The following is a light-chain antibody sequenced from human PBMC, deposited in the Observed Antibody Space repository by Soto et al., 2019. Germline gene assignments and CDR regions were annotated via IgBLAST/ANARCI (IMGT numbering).Light chain of an antibody. CDR2: AAS. V-gene: IGKV1-39*01. CDR3: QQSYSTPLT. CDR1: QSIRSY. Sequence: DIQMTQSPSSLSASVGDRVTITCRASQSIRSYLNWYQQKPGKAPKLLIDAASSLQSGVPSRFSGSGSGTDFTLTISSLQPEDFATYYCQQSYSTPLTFGGGTKVDIK. J-gene: IGKJ4*01.